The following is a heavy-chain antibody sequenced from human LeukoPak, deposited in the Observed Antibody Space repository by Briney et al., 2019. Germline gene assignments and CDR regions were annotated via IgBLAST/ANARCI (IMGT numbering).Heavy chain of an antibody. Sequence: GGSLRLSCAASGFTVSSNYMSWVRQAPGKGLGWVSVIYSGGSTYYADSVKGRFTISRDNSKNTLYLQMNSLRAEDTAVYYCARDLLGVVYGSGNSSWGQGTLVTVSS. J-gene: IGHJ4*02. CDR3: ARDLLGVVYGSGNSS. V-gene: IGHV3-66*01. D-gene: IGHD3-10*01. CDR2: IYSGGST. CDR1: GFTVSSNY.